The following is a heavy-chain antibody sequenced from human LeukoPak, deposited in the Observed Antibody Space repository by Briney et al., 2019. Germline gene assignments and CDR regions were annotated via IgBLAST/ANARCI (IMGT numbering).Heavy chain of an antibody. J-gene: IGHJ3*01. CDR2: ISGSGGST. CDR1: GFTFSSYA. Sequence: GGSLRLSCAASGFTFSSYAMSWVRQAPGKGLEWVSAISGSGGSTYYADSVKGRFTISRDNSKNTLYLQMNSLRAEDTAVYYCAKHRRYTYGFDAFDVWGQGTMVTVSS. D-gene: IGHD5-18*01. CDR3: AKHRRYTYGFDAFDV. V-gene: IGHV3-23*01.